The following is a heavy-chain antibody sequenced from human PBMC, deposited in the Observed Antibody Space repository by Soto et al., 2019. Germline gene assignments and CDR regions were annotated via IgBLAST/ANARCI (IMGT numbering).Heavy chain of an antibody. CDR2: INHSGST. Sequence: QVQLQQWGAGLLKPTETLSLTCAVYGGSVSGYYWSWIRQPPEKGLERIGEINHSGSTNYNPSLKSRVTISVDSSKNQFSLKLSSVTAEDTAVYSFARRALMVYAISYYWFDPWGQGTLVTVSS. D-gene: IGHD2-8*01. J-gene: IGHJ5*02. CDR1: GGSVSGYY. V-gene: IGHV4-34*01. CDR3: ARRALMVYAISYYWFDP.